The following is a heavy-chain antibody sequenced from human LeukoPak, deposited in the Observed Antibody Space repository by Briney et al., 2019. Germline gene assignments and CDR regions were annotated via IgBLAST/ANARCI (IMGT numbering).Heavy chain of an antibody. CDR3: ARLRVVVGTRGPQWFDP. Sequence: SETLSLTCTVSGDSISSYYWSWIRQPAGKGLEWIGHMYTSGSTNYNPSLKSRVTMSVDTSKNQLSLKVRSATAADTAGYYCARLRVVVGTRGPQWFDPWGQGTLVTVSS. D-gene: IGHD1-1*01. V-gene: IGHV4-4*07. CDR1: GDSISSYY. CDR2: MYTSGST. J-gene: IGHJ5*02.